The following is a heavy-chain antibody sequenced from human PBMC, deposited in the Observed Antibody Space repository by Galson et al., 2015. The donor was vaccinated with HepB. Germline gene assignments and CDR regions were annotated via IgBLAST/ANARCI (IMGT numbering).Heavy chain of an antibody. CDR3: AKGRASGDYYMDV. CDR1: GLTLSNYA. D-gene: IGHD1-26*01. CDR2: ISGGGDRT. J-gene: IGHJ6*03. Sequence: SLRLSCAASGLTLSNYAMTWVRQAPGKGLEWVSSISGGGDRTYYADSMKGRFTISRDNSRDTVYLQMNSLRAEDTALYYCAKGRASGDYYMDVWGKGTTVTVSS. V-gene: IGHV3-23*01.